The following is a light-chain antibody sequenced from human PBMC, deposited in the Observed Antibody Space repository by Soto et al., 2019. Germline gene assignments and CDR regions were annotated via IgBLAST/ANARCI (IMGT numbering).Light chain of an antibody. CDR3: SSYTSSSTLYV. V-gene: IGLV2-14*01. Sequence: QSALTQPASVSGSPGQSITISCTGTSSDVGAYNYVSWYQQHPCKAPKLMISEVSNRPSGVSNRFSGSKSGNTASLTISGLQAEDEADYFCSSYTSSSTLYVFGTGTKLTVL. J-gene: IGLJ1*01. CDR2: EVS. CDR1: SSDVGAYNY.